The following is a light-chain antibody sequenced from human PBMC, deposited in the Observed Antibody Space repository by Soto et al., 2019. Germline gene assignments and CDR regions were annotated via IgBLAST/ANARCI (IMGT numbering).Light chain of an antibody. Sequence: DIQMTQSPSSLSASVGDRVTITCRASQTISNYLNWYQQKPGKATKLLMYAASSLQSGVPSRFSGSGSGTDFTLTISSLQPEDFATYYCLQTYSTPRTFGQGTKVEIK. V-gene: IGKV1-39*01. CDR2: AAS. CDR3: LQTYSTPRT. CDR1: QTISNY. J-gene: IGKJ1*01.